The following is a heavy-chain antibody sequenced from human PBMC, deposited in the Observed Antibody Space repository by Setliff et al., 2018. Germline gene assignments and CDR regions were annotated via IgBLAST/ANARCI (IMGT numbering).Heavy chain of an antibody. CDR2: IYTSWST. CDR1: GDSISSRPFY. J-gene: IGHJ4*02. Sequence: PSETLSLTCTVSGDSISSRPFYWGWFRQPAGKELEWIGQIYTSWSTNYNPSLKSRVTISVDTSKNQFSLKLNSVTAADTAVYYCARGRNVAARLFDSWGQGTLVTVSS. V-gene: IGHV4-61*09. CDR3: ARGRNVAARLFDS. D-gene: IGHD6-6*01.